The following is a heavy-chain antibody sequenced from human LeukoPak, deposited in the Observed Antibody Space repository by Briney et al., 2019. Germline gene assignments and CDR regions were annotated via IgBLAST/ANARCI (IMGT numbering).Heavy chain of an antibody. V-gene: IGHV4-34*01. J-gene: IGHJ3*02. Sequence: SETLSLTCAVYGGSFSGYYWSWIRQPPGKGLEWIGEINHSGSTNYNPSLKSRVTVSVDTSKNQFSLKLSSVTAADTAVYYCARDRRRMGDAFDIWGQGTMVTVSS. CDR3: ARDRRRMGDAFDI. D-gene: IGHD3-16*01. CDR1: GGSFSGYY. CDR2: INHSGST.